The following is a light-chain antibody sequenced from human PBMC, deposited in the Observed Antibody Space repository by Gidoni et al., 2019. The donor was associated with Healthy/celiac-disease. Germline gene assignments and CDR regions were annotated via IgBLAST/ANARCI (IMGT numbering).Light chain of an antibody. Sequence: QSVLTQPPSVSGAPGQRVTISCTGSSSNIGAGYDVHWYQQLPGTAPNLLIYGNSNRPSGVPYRFSGSKSGTSASLAITGLQAEDEADYYCQSYDSSLSALFGGGTKLTVL. J-gene: IGLJ2*01. CDR1: SSNIGAGYD. CDR2: GNS. CDR3: QSYDSSLSAL. V-gene: IGLV1-40*01.